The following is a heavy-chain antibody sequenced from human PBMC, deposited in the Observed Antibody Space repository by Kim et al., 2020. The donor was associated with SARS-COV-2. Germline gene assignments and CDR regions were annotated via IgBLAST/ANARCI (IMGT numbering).Heavy chain of an antibody. CDR3: ARRFGYSYSYYYYGMDV. Sequence: GESLKISCKGSGYSFTSYWISWVRQMPGKGLEWMGRIDPSDSYTNYSPSFQGHVTISADKSISTAYLQWSSLKASDTAMYYCARRFGYSYSYYYYGMDVWGQGTTVTVSS. J-gene: IGHJ6*02. CDR2: IDPSDSYT. CDR1: GYSFTSYW. D-gene: IGHD5-18*01. V-gene: IGHV5-10-1*01.